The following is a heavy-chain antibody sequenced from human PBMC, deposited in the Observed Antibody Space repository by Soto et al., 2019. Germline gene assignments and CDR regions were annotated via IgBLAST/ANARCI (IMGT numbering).Heavy chain of an antibody. CDR3: ARDGRGGLGGMDV. J-gene: IGHJ6*02. Sequence: QVPLVQSGAEVKKPGSSVEISCKASGGTFSSYAISWVRQAPGQGLEWMGGIIPIFGTANYAQKFQGRVTITADESTSTAYMELSSLRSEDTAVYYCARDGRGGLGGMDVWGQGTTVTVSS. CDR1: GGTFSSYA. V-gene: IGHV1-69*12. D-gene: IGHD2-15*01. CDR2: IIPIFGTA.